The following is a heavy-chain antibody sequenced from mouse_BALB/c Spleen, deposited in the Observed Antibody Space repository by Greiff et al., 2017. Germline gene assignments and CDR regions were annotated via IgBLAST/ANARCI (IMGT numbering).Heavy chain of an antibody. Sequence: EVQGVESGGGLVKPGGSLKLSCAASGFTFSSYTMSWVRQTPEKRLEWVATISSGGSYTYYPDSVKGRFTISRDNAKNTLYLQMSSLKSEDTAMYYCTRGDGYDYWGQGTLVTVSA. CDR2: ISSGGSYT. J-gene: IGHJ3*01. D-gene: IGHD2-2*01. CDR3: TRGDGYDY. V-gene: IGHV5-6-4*01. CDR1: GFTFSSYT.